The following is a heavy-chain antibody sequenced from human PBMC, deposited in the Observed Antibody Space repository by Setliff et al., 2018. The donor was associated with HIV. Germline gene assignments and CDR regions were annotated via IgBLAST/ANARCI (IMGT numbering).Heavy chain of an antibody. V-gene: IGHV4-59*01. Sequence: SETLSPTCTVSGGSINSYFWSWIRQPPGKGLEWIAYVYYTGSTNYNPSLKSRVTISLDTSKNQFSLNVNSVTDADTAVYYCARTPSRGGFDYWGQGTLVTVSS. CDR3: ARTPSRGGFDY. CDR2: VYYTGST. CDR1: GGSINSYF. J-gene: IGHJ4*02. D-gene: IGHD3-16*01.